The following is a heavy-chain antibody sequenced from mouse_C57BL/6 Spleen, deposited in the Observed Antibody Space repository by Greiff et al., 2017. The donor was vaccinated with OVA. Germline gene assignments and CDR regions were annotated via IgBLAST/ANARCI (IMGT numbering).Heavy chain of an antibody. V-gene: IGHV1-64*01. D-gene: IGHD2-5*01. CDR3: AAAYYSNLYYAMDY. CDR1: GYTFTSYW. CDR2: IHPNSGST. Sequence: VQLQQSGAELVKPGASVKLSCKASGYTFTSYWMHWVKQRPGQGLEWIGMIHPNSGSTNYNEKFKSKATLTVDKSSSTAYMQLSSLTSEDSAVYYCAAAYYSNLYYAMDYWGQGTSVTVSS. J-gene: IGHJ4*01.